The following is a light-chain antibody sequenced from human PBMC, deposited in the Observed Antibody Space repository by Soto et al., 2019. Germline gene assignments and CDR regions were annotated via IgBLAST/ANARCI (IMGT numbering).Light chain of an antibody. J-gene: IGKJ5*01. CDR1: QSLGRY. CDR2: DAS. CDR3: QQRSYPIT. V-gene: IGKV3-11*01. Sequence: LIPSPNTLTLAPGESAPLSFRASQSLGRYLAWYQQKPGQAPRLLIYDASHRATGIPVRFSGSGSESDFTLTISSLEPEDFAVYYCQQRSYPITCGQGTRLEIK.